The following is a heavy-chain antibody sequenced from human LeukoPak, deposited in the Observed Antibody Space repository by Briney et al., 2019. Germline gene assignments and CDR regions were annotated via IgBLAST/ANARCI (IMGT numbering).Heavy chain of an antibody. V-gene: IGHV4-61*02. CDR2: IYTSGST. CDR3: ARETVDYYYYYMDV. Sequence: SQTLSLTCTVSGGSISSGTYYWSWIRQPAGKGLEWIGRIYTSGSTNYNPSLKSRVTISVDTSKNQFSLKLSSVTAADTAMYYCARETVDYYYYYMDVWGEGATVTVSS. J-gene: IGHJ6*03. CDR1: GGSISSGTYY. D-gene: IGHD4-11*01.